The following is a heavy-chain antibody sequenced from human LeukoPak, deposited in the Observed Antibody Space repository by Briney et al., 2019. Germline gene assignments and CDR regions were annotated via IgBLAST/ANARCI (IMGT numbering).Heavy chain of an antibody. J-gene: IGHJ4*02. CDR1: GYTFTSYG. CDR2: MSAYNGNT. Sequence: GASVKVSCKTSGYTFTSYGISWVRQAPGQGLEWMGGMSAYNGNTSYAQKLQGRVTMTTDTSTSTPYMELRSLRSDDTAVYYCARGYRLSAYSSSWYSALKNTVKYGTRALGFDYWGQGTLVTVSS. D-gene: IGHD6-13*01. V-gene: IGHV1-18*01. CDR3: ARGYRLSAYSSSWYSALKNTVKYGTRALGFDY.